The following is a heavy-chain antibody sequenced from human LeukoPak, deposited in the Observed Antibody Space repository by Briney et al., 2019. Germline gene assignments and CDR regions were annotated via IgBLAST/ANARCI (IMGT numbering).Heavy chain of an antibody. Sequence: SETLSVTCTASGGSTDGYHWNWIRQPAGKGLEWIGRIYISGSTNYNPSLESRVIMSIDTSKNQFSLNLSSATAADTAVYFCARGGIAVAVDYWGQGTLVTVSS. CDR1: GGSTDGYH. V-gene: IGHV4-4*07. CDR2: IYISGST. CDR3: ARGGIAVAVDY. J-gene: IGHJ4*02. D-gene: IGHD6-19*01.